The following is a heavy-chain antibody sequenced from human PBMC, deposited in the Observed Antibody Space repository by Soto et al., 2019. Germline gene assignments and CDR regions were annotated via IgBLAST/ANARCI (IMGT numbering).Heavy chain of an antibody. J-gene: IGHJ3*02. CDR1: GGTFSSYA. CDR3: ARDDAVDAFDI. V-gene: IGHV1-18*01. CDR2: ISAYNGNT. Sequence: ASVKVSCKASGGTFSSYAISWVRQAPGQGLEWMGWISAYNGNTNYAQKLQGRVTMTTDTSTSTAYMELRSLRSDDTAVYYCARDDAVDAFDIWGQGTMVTVSS.